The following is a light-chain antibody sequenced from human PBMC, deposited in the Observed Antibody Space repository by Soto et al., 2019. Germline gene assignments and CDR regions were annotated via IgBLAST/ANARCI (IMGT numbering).Light chain of an antibody. CDR3: QQYNNWPGT. J-gene: IGKJ1*01. CDR1: QSVSSN. CDR2: RAS. Sequence: DILMTQSPATLSLSPGGRATLSCRASQSVSSNLAWYQQKPGQAPRLLIQRASTRATGIPARFSCSGYGTEFTLTISSLQSEDFAVYFCQQYNNWPGTFGQGTKVEIK. V-gene: IGKV3-15*01.